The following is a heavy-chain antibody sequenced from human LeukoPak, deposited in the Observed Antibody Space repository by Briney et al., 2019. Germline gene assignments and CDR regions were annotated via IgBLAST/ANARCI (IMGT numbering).Heavy chain of an antibody. Sequence: SSETLSLTCTVSGGSISSTSYYWGWIRQPPGKGLEWIGAIFYSGSTYYNPSLKSRVTMSVDTSQNQFSLKLSSVTAADTAVYYCARNRVLNYYYYYMDVWGKGTTVTVSS. V-gene: IGHV4-39*07. CDR1: GGSISSTSYY. CDR3: ARNRVLNYYYYYMDV. J-gene: IGHJ6*03. CDR2: IFYSGST. D-gene: IGHD1-14*01.